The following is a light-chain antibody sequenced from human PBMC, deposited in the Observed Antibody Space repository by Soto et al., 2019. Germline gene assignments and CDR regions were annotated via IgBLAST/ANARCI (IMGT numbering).Light chain of an antibody. J-gene: IGKJ3*01. CDR3: QQYGSSPRFT. CDR1: QSVSSSY. Sequence: EIVLTQSPGTLSLSPGERATLSCRASQSVSSSYLAWYQQKPGQAPRRLIYGASSRATGIPDRFSGSASGTDFTLTISRLEPEDFAVYYCQQYGSSPRFTFGPGTKVYIK. CDR2: GAS. V-gene: IGKV3-20*01.